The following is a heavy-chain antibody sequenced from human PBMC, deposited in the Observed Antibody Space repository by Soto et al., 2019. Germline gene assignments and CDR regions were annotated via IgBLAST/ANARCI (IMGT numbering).Heavy chain of an antibody. Sequence: GGSLRLSCTASGFTFGDYAMSWFRQAPGKGLEWVGFIRSKAYGGTTEYAASVKGRFTISRDDSKSIAYLQMNSLKTEDTAVYYCTYAPPARVGATGYWGQGTLVTVSS. V-gene: IGHV3-49*03. CDR3: TYAPPARVGATGY. J-gene: IGHJ4*02. CDR1: GFTFGDYA. CDR2: IRSKAYGGTT. D-gene: IGHD1-26*01.